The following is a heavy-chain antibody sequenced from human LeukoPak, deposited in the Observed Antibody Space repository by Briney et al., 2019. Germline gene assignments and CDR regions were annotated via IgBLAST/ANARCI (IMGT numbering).Heavy chain of an antibody. CDR3: ARDFLVEDYTDYFVDY. CDR2: IIPILGIA. Sequence: AASVKVSCKASGGTFSSYTISWVRQAPGQGREWVGRIIPILGIAYYAQKFKGRVTVTADNSTSTAYMELSSLRSEDTAVYYCARDFLVEDYTDYFVDYWGQGTLVTVSS. J-gene: IGHJ4*02. D-gene: IGHD4-11*01. CDR1: GGTFSSYT. V-gene: IGHV1-69*04.